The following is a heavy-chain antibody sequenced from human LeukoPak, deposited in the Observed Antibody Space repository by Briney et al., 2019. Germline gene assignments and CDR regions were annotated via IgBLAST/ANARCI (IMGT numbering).Heavy chain of an antibody. CDR1: GFTFSSYA. Sequence: PGGSLRLSCSASGFTFSSYAMHWVRQAPGKGLEYVSAISSNGGSTYYADSVKGRFTISRDNSKNTLYLQMNSLRAEDTAVYYCAKSSGYSSSKFDYWGQGTLVTVSS. CDR3: AKSSGYSSSKFDY. V-gene: IGHV3-64*04. D-gene: IGHD6-13*01. J-gene: IGHJ4*02. CDR2: ISSNGGST.